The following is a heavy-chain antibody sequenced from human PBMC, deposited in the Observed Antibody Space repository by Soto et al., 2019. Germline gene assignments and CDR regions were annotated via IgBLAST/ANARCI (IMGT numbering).Heavy chain of an antibody. CDR3: AKKSAEAFIVVVPAEWRWFDP. D-gene: IGHD2-2*01. Sequence: GGSLRLSCAASGFTFSSYAMSWVRQAPGKGLEWVSAISGSGGSTYYADSVKGRFTISRDNSKNTLYLQMNSLRAEDTAVYYCAKKSAEAFIVVVPAEWRWFDPWGQGTLVTVSS. J-gene: IGHJ5*02. V-gene: IGHV3-23*01. CDR1: GFTFSSYA. CDR2: ISGSGGST.